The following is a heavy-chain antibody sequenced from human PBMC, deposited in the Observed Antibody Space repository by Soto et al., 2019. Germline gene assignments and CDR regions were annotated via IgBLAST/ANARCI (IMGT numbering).Heavy chain of an antibody. Sequence: GGSLRLSCAASGFTFSSYSMNWVRQAPGKGLEWVSYISSSSSTIYYADSVKGRFTISRDNAKNSLYLQMNSLRAEDTAVYYCARPHYYGSGSYYYYFDYWGQGTLVTVSS. CDR3: ARPHYYGSGSYYYYFDY. V-gene: IGHV3-48*01. D-gene: IGHD3-10*01. CDR2: ISSSSSTI. J-gene: IGHJ4*02. CDR1: GFTFSSYS.